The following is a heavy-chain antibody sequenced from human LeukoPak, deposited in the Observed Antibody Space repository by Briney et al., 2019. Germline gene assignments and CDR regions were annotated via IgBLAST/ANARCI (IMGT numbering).Heavy chain of an antibody. V-gene: IGHV1-18*01. CDR1: GYTFTSYG. Sequence: ASVKVSCKASGYTFTSYGISWVRQAPGQGLEWMGWISAYNGNTNYAQKLQGRVTMTTDTSTSTAYMELRSLRSDDTAVYYCARDAYYYGSATAQEDYWRQGTLVTVSS. D-gene: IGHD3-10*01. CDR2: ISAYNGNT. CDR3: ARDAYYYGSATAQEDY. J-gene: IGHJ4*02.